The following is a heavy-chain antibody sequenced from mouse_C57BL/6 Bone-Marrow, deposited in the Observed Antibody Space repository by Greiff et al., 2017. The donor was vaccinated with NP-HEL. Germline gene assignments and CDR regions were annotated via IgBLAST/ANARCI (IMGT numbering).Heavy chain of an antibody. CDR3: ASRLRRWFAY. Sequence: VQLKESGPGLVKPSQSLSLTCSVTGYSITSGYYWNWIRQFPGNKLEWMGYISYDGSNNYNPSLKNRISITRDTSKNQFFLKLNSVTTEDTATYYCASRLRRWFAYWGQGTLVTVSA. J-gene: IGHJ3*01. CDR1: GYSITSGYY. D-gene: IGHD2-4*01. V-gene: IGHV3-6*01. CDR2: ISYDGSN.